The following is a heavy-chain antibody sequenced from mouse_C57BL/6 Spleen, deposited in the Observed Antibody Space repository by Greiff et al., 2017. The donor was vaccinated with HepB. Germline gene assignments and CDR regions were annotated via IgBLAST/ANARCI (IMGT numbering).Heavy chain of an antibody. J-gene: IGHJ2*01. V-gene: IGHV3-6*01. D-gene: IGHD2-3*01. CDR2: ISYDGSN. CDR3: ANVYDGYFGDYFDY. CDR1: GYSITSGYY. Sequence: EVQLQQSGPGLVKPSQSLSLTCSVTGYSITSGYYWNWIRQFPGNKLEWMGYISYDGSNNYNPSLKNRISIPRDTSKNQFFLKLNSVTTEDTATYYCANVYDGYFGDYFDYWGQGTTLTVSS.